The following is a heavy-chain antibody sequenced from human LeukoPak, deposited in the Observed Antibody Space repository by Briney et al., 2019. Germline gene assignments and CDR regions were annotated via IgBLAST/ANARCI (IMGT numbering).Heavy chain of an antibody. Sequence: ASVKVSCKASGYTFTSYAMNWVRQAPGQGLEWMGWINTNTGNPTYAQGFTGRLVFSLDTSVSTAYMQISSLKAEDTAVYYCARGRGAAAVGTNYYYYYMDVWGKGTTVTVSS. J-gene: IGHJ6*03. V-gene: IGHV7-4-1*02. D-gene: IGHD6-13*01. CDR1: GYTFTSYA. CDR3: ARGRGAAAVGTNYYYYYMDV. CDR2: INTNTGNP.